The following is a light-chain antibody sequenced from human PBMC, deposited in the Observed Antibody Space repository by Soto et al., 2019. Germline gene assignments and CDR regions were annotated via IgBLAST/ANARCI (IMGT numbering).Light chain of an antibody. Sequence: DIVITQSPDSLSVYLGERATINCKSSQSFLYRSNNKNYLAWYQKKPGQPPKLLIYWASTRVSGVPERFSGSGSGTDFTLTFSSLQTVDKAVYYCKQYNSNPTFGQGTKVESK. CDR1: QSFLYRSNNKNY. V-gene: IGKV4-1*01. CDR2: WAS. J-gene: IGKJ1*01. CDR3: KQYNSNPT.